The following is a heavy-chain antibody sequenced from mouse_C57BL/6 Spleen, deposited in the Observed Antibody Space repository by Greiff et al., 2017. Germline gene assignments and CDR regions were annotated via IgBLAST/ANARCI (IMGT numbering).Heavy chain of an antibody. D-gene: IGHD1-1*01. V-gene: IGHV1-19*01. CDR3: ATTTVVATRFAY. J-gene: IGHJ3*01. Sequence: DVKLQESGPVLVKPGASVKMSCKASGYTFTDYYMNWVKQSHGKSLEWIGVINPYNGGTSYNQKFKGKATLTVDKSSSTAYMELNSLTSEDSAVYYCATTTVVATRFAYWGQGTLVTVSA. CDR1: GYTFTDYY. CDR2: INPYNGGT.